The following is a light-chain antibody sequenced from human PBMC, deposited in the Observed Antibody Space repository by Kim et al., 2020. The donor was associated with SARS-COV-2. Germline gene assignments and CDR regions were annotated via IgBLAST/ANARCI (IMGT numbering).Light chain of an antibody. CDR3: GADHAIGNNFVWV. V-gene: IGLV9-49*03. CDR2: VGAGGVVG. J-gene: IGLJ3*02. Sequence: QLVLTQPPSASASPGASVTLTCTLGTAYSDYRVDWYHQRPGKGPRFVMRVGAGGVVGSKGDGIPDRFSVFASGLNRHLTINDLQEEDEGDYHCGADHAIGNNFVWVFGGGTQLTVL. CDR1: TAYSDYR.